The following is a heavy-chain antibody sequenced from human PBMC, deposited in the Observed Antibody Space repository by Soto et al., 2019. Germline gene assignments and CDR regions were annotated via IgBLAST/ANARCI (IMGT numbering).Heavy chain of an antibody. V-gene: IGHV1-46*01. D-gene: IGHD2-8*02. CDR3: ARIRGTGSPFDP. Sequence: EASVKVSCKASGYIFTTYYIHWVGQAPGQGLEWMGVINPRGGSTAYAQNLQGRVTMTRDTSTSTVYMELSSLRSEDTAVYYCARIRGTGSPFDPWGQGTLVTVSS. CDR2: INPRGGST. J-gene: IGHJ5*02. CDR1: GYIFTTYY.